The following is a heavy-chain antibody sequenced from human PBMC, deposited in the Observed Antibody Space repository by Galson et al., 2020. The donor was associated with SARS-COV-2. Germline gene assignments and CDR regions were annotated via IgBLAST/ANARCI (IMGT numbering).Heavy chain of an antibody. CDR1: GFTFSSYS. CDR2: ISSSSSTI. Sequence: GGSLRLSCAASGFTFSSYSMNWVRQAPGKGLEWVSYISSSSSTIYYADSVKGRFTISRDNAKNSLYLQMNSLRAEDTAVYYCARDPPDFWSGYYYYGMDVWGQGTTVTVSS. J-gene: IGHJ6*02. CDR3: ARDPPDFWSGYYYYGMDV. V-gene: IGHV3-48*01. D-gene: IGHD3-3*01.